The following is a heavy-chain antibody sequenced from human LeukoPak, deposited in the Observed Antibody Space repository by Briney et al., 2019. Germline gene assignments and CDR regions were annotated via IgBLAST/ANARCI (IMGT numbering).Heavy chain of an antibody. J-gene: IGHJ5*02. V-gene: IGHV4-39*02. CDR2: IYYSGST. Sequence: SETLSLTCTVSGGSISSSSYYWGWIRQPPGKGLEWIGSIYYSGSTYYNPSLKSRVTISVDTSKNQFSLKLSSVTAADTAVYYCARDVWSGYWQFDPWGQGTLVTVSS. CDR1: GGSISSSSYY. CDR3: ARDVWSGYWQFDP. D-gene: IGHD3-3*01.